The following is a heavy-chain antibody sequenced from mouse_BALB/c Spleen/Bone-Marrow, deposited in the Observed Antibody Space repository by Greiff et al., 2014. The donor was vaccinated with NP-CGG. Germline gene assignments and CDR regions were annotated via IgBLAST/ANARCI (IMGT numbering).Heavy chain of an antibody. CDR1: GYTFTSSW. CDR3: ARSYRFWYFDV. J-gene: IGHJ1*01. V-gene: IGHV1S130*01. CDR2: IHPNSGNT. Sequence: QVQLQQSGPVLVRPGASVKLSCKASGYTFTSSWVHWAKQRPGQGLEWIGDIHPNSGNTNYNEKFRGKATLTVDTSSNTAYVDLSSLTSEDSAVYYCARSYRFWYFDVWGAGTTVTVSS. D-gene: IGHD2-14*01.